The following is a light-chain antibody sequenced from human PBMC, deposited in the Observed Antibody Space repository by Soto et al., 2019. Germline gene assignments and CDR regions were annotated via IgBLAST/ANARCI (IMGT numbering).Light chain of an antibody. CDR1: RTVSASY. J-gene: IGKJ2*01. CDR2: GAS. CDR3: QQYDTLAT. Sequence: EIVLTQSPGTLSLSPGERATLSCRASRTVSASYLAWYQQKPGQAPRLLIYGASSRASGFPDRFSGSGSGTDVTLTISRLEPEDSAVYYCQQYDTLATFGQGTKLEI. V-gene: IGKV3-20*01.